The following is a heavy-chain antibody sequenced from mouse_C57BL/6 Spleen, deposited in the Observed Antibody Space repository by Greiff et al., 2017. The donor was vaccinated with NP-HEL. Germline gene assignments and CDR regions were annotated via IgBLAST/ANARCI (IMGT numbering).Heavy chain of an antibody. CDR1: GYSFTSYY. J-gene: IGHJ3*01. Sequence: QVQLQQSGPELVKPGASVKISCKASGYSFTSYYIHWVKQRPGQGLEWIGWIYPGSGNTKYNEKFKGKATLTADTSSSTAYMQLSSLTSEDSAVYYCAPDSSGLAWFAYWGQGTLVTVSA. D-gene: IGHD3-2*02. V-gene: IGHV1-66*01. CDR2: IYPGSGNT. CDR3: APDSSGLAWFAY.